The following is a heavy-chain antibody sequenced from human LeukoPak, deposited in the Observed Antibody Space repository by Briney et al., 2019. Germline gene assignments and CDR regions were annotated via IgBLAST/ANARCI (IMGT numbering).Heavy chain of an antibody. CDR1: GFTFSSYA. CDR3: ARTSWARDFDY. Sequence: GGSLRLSCAASGFTFSSYAMSWVRQGPGKGLEWVSAISGSGGSTYYADSVKGRFTISRDNSKNTLYLQMNSLRAEDTAVYYCARTSWARDFDYWGQGTLVTVSS. CDR2: ISGSGGST. J-gene: IGHJ4*02. D-gene: IGHD1-1*01. V-gene: IGHV3-23*01.